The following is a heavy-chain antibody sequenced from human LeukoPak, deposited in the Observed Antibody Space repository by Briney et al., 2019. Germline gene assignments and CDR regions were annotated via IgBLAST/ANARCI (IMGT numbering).Heavy chain of an antibody. V-gene: IGHV4-39*07. D-gene: IGHD3-10*01. CDR1: GVSISSGSNY. CDR2: IYSSGST. CDR3: ARYGGSGSYGNYYYYYMDV. J-gene: IGHJ6*03. Sequence: PSETLSLACSVSGVSISSGSNYWGWIRQPPGKTLEWIGSIYSSGSTYYNSSLKSRVTISVDTSKNQFSLKLSSVTAADTAVYYCARYGGSGSYGNYYYYYMDVWGKGTTVTISS.